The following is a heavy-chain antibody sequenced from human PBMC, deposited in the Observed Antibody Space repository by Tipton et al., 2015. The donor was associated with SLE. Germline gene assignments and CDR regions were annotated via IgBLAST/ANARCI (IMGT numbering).Heavy chain of an antibody. CDR3: ARVETKWKLLLSFDY. D-gene: IGHD1-26*01. CDR2: IYADGSA. Sequence: VQLVQSGGGLVQPGGSLRLSCAASGFTVSSNYMSWVRQAPGKGLEWVSVIYADGSAYYADSVKGRFTISRDNSKNTLSLQMNSLRLEDTAVYYCARVETKWKLLLSFDYWGQGTLVTVSS. J-gene: IGHJ4*02. V-gene: IGHV3-66*02. CDR1: GFTVSSNY.